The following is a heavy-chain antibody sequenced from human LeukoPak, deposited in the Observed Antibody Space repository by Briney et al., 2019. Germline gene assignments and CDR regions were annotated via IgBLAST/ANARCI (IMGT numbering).Heavy chain of an antibody. CDR1: GFTFSDYY. Sequence: GGSLRLSCAASGFTFSDYYMSWIRQAPGKGLEWVSYISSSSSYTNYADSVKGRFTISRDNAKNSLYLQMNSLRAEDTAVYYCARDLARYCTGGRCESDDYWGQGTLVTVSS. D-gene: IGHD2-15*01. CDR2: ISSSSSYT. J-gene: IGHJ4*02. V-gene: IGHV3-11*06. CDR3: ARDLARYCTGGRCESDDY.